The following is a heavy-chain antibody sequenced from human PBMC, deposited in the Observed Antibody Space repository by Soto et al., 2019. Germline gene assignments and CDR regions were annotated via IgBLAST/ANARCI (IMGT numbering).Heavy chain of an antibody. V-gene: IGHV3-30-3*01. CDR1: GFTFSSYA. Sequence: QVQLVESGGGVVQPGRSLRLSCAASGFTFSSYAMHWVRQAPGKGLEWVAVISYDGSNKYYADSVKGRFTISRDNSKNTLYLQMNSLRPEDTAVYYCARAYSSGLIYFSNWFDPWGQGTLVTVSS. CDR3: ARAYSSGLIYFSNWFDP. J-gene: IGHJ5*02. CDR2: ISYDGSNK. D-gene: IGHD6-19*01.